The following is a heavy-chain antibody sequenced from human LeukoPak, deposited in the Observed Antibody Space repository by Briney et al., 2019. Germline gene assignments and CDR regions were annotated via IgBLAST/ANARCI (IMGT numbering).Heavy chain of an antibody. CDR2: IWYDRSNK. CDR3: ARDEHKRGTNSGSAY. Sequence: GGSLRLSCAASGFTFSSYGMHWVRQAPGKGLEWVAVIWYDRSNKYYADSVKGRFTISRDNSKNTLYLQMNSLRAEDTAVYYCARDEHKRGTNSGSAYWSQGTLVTVSS. J-gene: IGHJ4*02. D-gene: IGHD1-26*01. CDR1: GFTFSSYG. V-gene: IGHV3-33*01.